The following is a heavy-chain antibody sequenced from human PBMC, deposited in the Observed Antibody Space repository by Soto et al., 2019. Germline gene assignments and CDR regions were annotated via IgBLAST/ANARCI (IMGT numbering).Heavy chain of an antibody. D-gene: IGHD3-3*01. Sequence: QVQLVQSGAEVKKPGSSVKVSCRASGGTFSNYAISWVRQAPGQGLEWMGGIVPAFGTPNYAQNLQGRITITADDSTNTVYMDLSSLRCEDTAVYYCARGATIFGVAAYSYYEMEVWGQGTKVTVSS. J-gene: IGHJ6*02. V-gene: IGHV1-69*01. CDR2: IVPAFGTP. CDR1: GGTFSNYA. CDR3: ARGATIFGVAAYSYYEMEV.